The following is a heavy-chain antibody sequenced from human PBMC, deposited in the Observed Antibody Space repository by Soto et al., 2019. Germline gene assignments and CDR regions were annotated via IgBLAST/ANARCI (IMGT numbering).Heavy chain of an antibody. CDR1: GYTFSSYG. Sequence: QVQLVQSGAEVKKPGASVKVSCRASGYTFSSYGISWVRQAPGQGPEWMGWISAYSGDTNYAQKFQGRVTMTTDTSTSTAYMELGSLRSDDTAVYYCARGDYDFWSGPDVDYWGQGTLVTVSS. D-gene: IGHD3-3*01. J-gene: IGHJ4*02. CDR2: ISAYSGDT. CDR3: ARGDYDFWSGPDVDY. V-gene: IGHV1-18*01.